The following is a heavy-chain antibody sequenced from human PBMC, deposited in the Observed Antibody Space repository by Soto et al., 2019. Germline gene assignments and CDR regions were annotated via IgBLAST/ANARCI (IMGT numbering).Heavy chain of an antibody. J-gene: IGHJ5*02. V-gene: IGHV3-23*01. Sequence: PGGSLRLSCAASGFTFSNFAMSWVRQVPGKGLEWVSAIGASGASTFYADSVRGRFTVSRDNSKNTLVLQMKSLRVDDTAIYYCVNSHSDEDDHWGQGALVTVS. CDR1: GFTFSNFA. CDR2: IGASGAST. CDR3: VNSHSDEDDH. D-gene: IGHD1-26*01.